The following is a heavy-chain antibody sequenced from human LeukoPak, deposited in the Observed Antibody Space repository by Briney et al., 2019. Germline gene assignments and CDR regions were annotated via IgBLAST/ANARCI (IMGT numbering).Heavy chain of an antibody. CDR2: ISDDGSNK. CDR3: ASDMSYSGYYIDY. D-gene: IGHD3-3*01. CDR1: GFTYSSYP. J-gene: IGHJ4*02. V-gene: IGHV3-30-3*01. Sequence: PGRPLRLSCVACGFTYSSYPMLCVRDAPGKAVEGVALISDDGSNKYYADSVKGRFTISRDNSKNTLYLQVNSLSPEDTAVYYCASDMSYSGYYIDYWGQGTLVTVSS.